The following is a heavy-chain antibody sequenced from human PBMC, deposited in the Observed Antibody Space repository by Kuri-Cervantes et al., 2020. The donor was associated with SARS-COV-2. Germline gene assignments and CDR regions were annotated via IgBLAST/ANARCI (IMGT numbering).Heavy chain of an antibody. J-gene: IGHJ3*02. V-gene: IGHV1-2*02. CDR2: INPNSGGT. Sequence: ASVKVSCKASGYTFTSYAISWVRQAPGQGLEWMGWINPNSGGTNYAQKFQGRVTMTRDTSISTAYMELSRLRSDDTAVYYCARAPRDGYNWGAFDIWGQGTMVTVSS. CDR1: GYTFTSYA. CDR3: ARAPRDGYNWGAFDI. D-gene: IGHD5-24*01.